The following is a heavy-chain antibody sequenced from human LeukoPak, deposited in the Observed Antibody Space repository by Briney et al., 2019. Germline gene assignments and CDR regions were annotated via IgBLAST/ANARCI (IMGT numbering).Heavy chain of an antibody. V-gene: IGHV1-58*01. CDR2: IVVGSGNT. J-gene: IGHJ6*02. Sequence: SVQVSCKASGFTFTSSAVQWVRQARGQRLEWIGWIVVGSGNTNYAQKFQERVTITRDMSTSTAYMELSSLRSEDTAVYYCAAVGSYAYYYYGMDVWGQGTTVTVSS. CDR3: AAVGSYAYYYYGMDV. CDR1: GFTFTSSA. D-gene: IGHD1-26*01.